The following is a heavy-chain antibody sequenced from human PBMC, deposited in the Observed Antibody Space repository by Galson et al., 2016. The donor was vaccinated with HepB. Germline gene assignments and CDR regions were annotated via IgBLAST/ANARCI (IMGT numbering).Heavy chain of an antibody. CDR3: ARVREQQLLDAFDI. D-gene: IGHD6-13*01. V-gene: IGHV3-21*01. CDR2: ISSGSSYI. Sequence: SLRLACATSGFTFTRYNMNWVRQAPVKGLEWVSSISSGSSYIYYADSVKGRFTISKDNVKKSLYLQMNSLRPEDTAVYYCARVREQQLLDAFDIWGQGTMVTCSS. CDR1: GFTFTRYN. J-gene: IGHJ3*02.